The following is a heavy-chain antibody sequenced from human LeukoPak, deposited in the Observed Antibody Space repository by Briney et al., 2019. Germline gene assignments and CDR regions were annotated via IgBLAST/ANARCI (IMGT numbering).Heavy chain of an antibody. CDR3: ARDLGLKGPDWLDP. V-gene: IGHV1-18*01. Sequence: ASVKVSCKASGYTFTRYGVNWVRQAPGQGLEWMGWISTYDAKTNYAQKVQGRVTMGTDKSTSTVYMELRSLTSDDPAVYYCARDLGLKGPDWLDPWGQGTLVTVSS. CDR2: ISTYDAKT. CDR1: GYTFTRYG. J-gene: IGHJ5*02. D-gene: IGHD1-14*01.